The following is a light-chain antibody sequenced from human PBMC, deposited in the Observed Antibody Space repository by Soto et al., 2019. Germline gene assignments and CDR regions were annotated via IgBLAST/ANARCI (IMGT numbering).Light chain of an antibody. J-gene: IGKJ1*01. CDR1: QSISGK. CDR3: KQSYSRVT. Sequence: DIQMTQSPSSLYASVGDRVTLTCRASQSISGKLSWYQQIPGKDPKLLIYAASRLQSGVPSRFSASGSGTEFTLTISSLHPDDFASYYCKQSYSRVTVGKGNKVDIK. V-gene: IGKV1-39*01. CDR2: AAS.